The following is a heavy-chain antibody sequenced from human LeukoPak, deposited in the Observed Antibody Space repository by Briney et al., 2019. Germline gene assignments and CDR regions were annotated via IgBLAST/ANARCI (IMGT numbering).Heavy chain of an antibody. CDR1: GFTFSSYS. J-gene: IGHJ4*02. CDR3: ARADGSGSYPFDY. D-gene: IGHD3-10*01. V-gene: IGHV3-21*01. Sequence: GGSLRLSCAASGFTFSSYSMNWVRQAPGKGLEWVSSISSSSSYIYYADSVKGRFTIFRDNAKNSLYLQMNSLRAEDTAVYYCARADGSGSYPFDYWGQGTLVTVSS. CDR2: ISSSSSYI.